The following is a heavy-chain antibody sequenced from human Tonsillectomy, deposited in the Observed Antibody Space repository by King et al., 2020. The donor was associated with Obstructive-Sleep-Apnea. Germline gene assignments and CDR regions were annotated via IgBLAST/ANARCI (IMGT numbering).Heavy chain of an antibody. J-gene: IGHJ3*02. CDR3: AKGLTRPRYSDSRDYTGAFDI. CDR1: GFAFEDYA. CDR2: IAWNSGSL. Sequence: VQLVESGGGLVQPGRSLRLSCAASGFAFEDYAMHWVRQAPGKGLEWVSGIAWNSGSLGYAGSVKGRFSISRDNARNSLFLQMNSLRPEDTAFYYCAKGLTRPRYSDSRDYTGAFDIWGRGTLVSVSS. D-gene: IGHD3-22*01. V-gene: IGHV3-9*01.